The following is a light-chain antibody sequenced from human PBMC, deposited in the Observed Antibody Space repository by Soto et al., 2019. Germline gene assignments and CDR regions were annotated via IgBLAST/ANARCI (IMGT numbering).Light chain of an antibody. J-gene: IGKJ2*01. CDR3: QQYNNRPPDT. Sequence: EIVMTQSPATLSVSPGERATLSCRASQSVNSNLAWYQQKPGQAPRLLIYGASTRAAGIPARFSGSGSGTEFSLTISSLQSEDFAVYYCQQYNNRPPDTFGQGTQLAIK. V-gene: IGKV3-15*01. CDR2: GAS. CDR1: QSVNSN.